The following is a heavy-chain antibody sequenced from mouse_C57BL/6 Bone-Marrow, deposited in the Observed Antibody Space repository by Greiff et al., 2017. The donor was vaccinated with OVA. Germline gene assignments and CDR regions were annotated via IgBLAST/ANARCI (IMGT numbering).Heavy chain of an antibody. J-gene: IGHJ2*01. V-gene: IGHV1-7*01. CDR3: ARSSSYYFDY. CDR2: INPCSGYT. D-gene: IGHD1-1*01. CDR1: AYTFTSYW. Sequence: QVQLKESGAELAKPGASVTLSCKASAYTFTSYWMHWVKQRPGQGLEWIGYINPCSGYTKYTQQFTDKATLTADKSSSTAYMQLSSLTYEDAAVYYCARSSSYYFDYWGQGTTLTVSS.